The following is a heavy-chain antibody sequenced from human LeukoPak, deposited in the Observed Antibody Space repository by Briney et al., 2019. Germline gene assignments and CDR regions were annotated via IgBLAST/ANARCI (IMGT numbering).Heavy chain of an antibody. CDR2: ISAYNGNT. CDR3: ARVFFAILAEYFQH. V-gene: IGHV1-18*01. J-gene: IGHJ1*01. D-gene: IGHD2-2*02. CDR1: GYAFTSYG. Sequence: ASVKVSCKASGYAFTSYGITWVRQAPGQGLEWMGWISAYNGNTNYAQKLQGRVTMTTDTSTSTAYMELRSLRSDDTAVYYCARVFFAILAEYFQHWGQGTLVTVSS.